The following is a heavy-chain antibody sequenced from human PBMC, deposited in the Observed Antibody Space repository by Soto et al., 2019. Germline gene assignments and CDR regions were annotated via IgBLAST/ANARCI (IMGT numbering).Heavy chain of an antibody. V-gene: IGHV3-30*18. J-gene: IGHJ4*02. D-gene: IGHD3-10*01. CDR2: ISYDGSNT. CDR3: AKDPRGTYYYGSGSYTYYFDL. Sequence: QVHLVESGGGVVQPGRSLRLSCVTSGFTFSGYGMHWVRQAPGKGLEWVAVISYDGSNTYYADSVKGRFTISRDNSKNTLFRQMNSLTPEDTAVYYCAKDPRGTYYYGSGSYTYYFDLWGQGTLVTVSS. CDR1: GFTFSGYG.